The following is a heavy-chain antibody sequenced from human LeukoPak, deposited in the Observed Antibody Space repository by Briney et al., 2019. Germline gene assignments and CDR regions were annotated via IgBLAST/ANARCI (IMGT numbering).Heavy chain of an antibody. Sequence: GGSLRLSCAASGFTFDDYAMHWVRQAPGKGLEWVSGISWNSGSIGYADSVKGRFTISRDNAKNSLYLQMNSLGAEDTAVYYCARTWYSSGWYRFDNWGQGALVTVSS. CDR3: ARTWYSSGWYRFDN. D-gene: IGHD6-19*01. CDR1: GFTFDDYA. V-gene: IGHV3-9*01. J-gene: IGHJ4*02. CDR2: ISWNSGSI.